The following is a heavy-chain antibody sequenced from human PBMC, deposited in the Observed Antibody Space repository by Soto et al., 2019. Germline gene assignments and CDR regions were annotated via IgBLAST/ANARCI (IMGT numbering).Heavy chain of an antibody. CDR1: GFTFSSQW. V-gene: IGHV3-74*03. J-gene: IGHJ4*02. CDR3: VRDIR. CDR2: INSDGSRI. Sequence: EVQLVESGGGLVQPGGSLRLSCAASGFTFSSQWMYCVRQSPGKGPVWVSYINSDGSRIAYADSVKGRFTISRDNAKNTLYLQMNSLRVEDTAVYYCVRDIRWGRGTLVTVSS.